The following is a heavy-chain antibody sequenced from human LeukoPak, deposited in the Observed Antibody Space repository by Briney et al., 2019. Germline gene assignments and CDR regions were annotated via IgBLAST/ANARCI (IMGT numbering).Heavy chain of an antibody. CDR1: GDSVTSSY. D-gene: IGHD2-15*01. J-gene: IGHJ4*02. CDR2: VSADGTT. Sequence: TSETLSLTCSVSGDSVTSSYWNWIRQPPGKGLEWIGYVSADGTTNYSPSLRSRLIMPVDTAKNDISLILMSVTAADTAIYYCARLDCFLGGCYNHGGGGTLVTVPS. CDR3: ARLDCFLGGCYNH. V-gene: IGHV4-59*08.